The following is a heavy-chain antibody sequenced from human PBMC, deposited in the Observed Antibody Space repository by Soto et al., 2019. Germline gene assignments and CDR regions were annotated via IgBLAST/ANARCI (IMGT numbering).Heavy chain of an antibody. CDR1: GFTFTNYG. V-gene: IGHV3-30*18. J-gene: IGHJ4*02. D-gene: IGHD2-15*01. CDR3: AKDGAPRYCTRSSCHPAGAY. Sequence: QVQLVESGGGVVQPGRSLRLSCAGSGFTFTNYGLHWVRQAPGKGLEWVAAISYDGSNKYYADSVKGRFTISRDYSKIMLYLQMDSLRAEDTAVYYCAKDGAPRYCTRSSCHPAGAYWGQGTLVTVSS. CDR2: ISYDGSNK.